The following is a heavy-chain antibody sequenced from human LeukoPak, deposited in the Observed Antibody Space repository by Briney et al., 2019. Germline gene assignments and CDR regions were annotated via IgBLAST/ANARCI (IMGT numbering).Heavy chain of an antibody. CDR3: ARLRVPAAMAGAFDI. J-gene: IGHJ3*02. CDR1: GFTFSSYS. CDR2: ISSSSSYI. D-gene: IGHD2-2*01. V-gene: IGHV3-21*01. Sequence: GGSLRLSCAASGFTFSSYSMNWVRQAPGKGLEWVSSISSSSSYIYYADSVKGRFTISRDNAKNSLYLQVNSLRAEDTAVYYCARLRVPAAMAGAFDIWGQGTMVTVSS.